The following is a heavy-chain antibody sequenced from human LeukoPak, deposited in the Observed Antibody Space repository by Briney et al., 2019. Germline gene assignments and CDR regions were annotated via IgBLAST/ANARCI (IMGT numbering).Heavy chain of an antibody. J-gene: IGHJ4*02. CDR1: GYSISSGYY. V-gene: IGHV4-38-2*02. CDR2: IYHSGST. CDR3: ARIAAAADY. D-gene: IGHD6-13*01. Sequence: SETLSLTCTVSGYSISSGYYWGWIRQPPGKGLEWIGSIYHSGSTYYNPSLKSRVTISVDTSKNQFSLKLSSVTAADTAVYYCARIAAAADYWGQGTLVTASS.